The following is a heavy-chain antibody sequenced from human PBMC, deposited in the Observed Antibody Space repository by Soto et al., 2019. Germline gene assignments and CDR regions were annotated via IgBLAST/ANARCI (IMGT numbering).Heavy chain of an antibody. D-gene: IGHD5-18*01. V-gene: IGHV3-9*01. Sequence: GGSLRLSCAASGFTFGDYAMHWVRQVPGRGLEWVSGVSWTNISFGYADSVKGRFTISRDNAKNSLYLQMNSLRREDTAFYYCAKDRNTAMVTGDFDYWGHGTLVTVSS. J-gene: IGHJ4*01. CDR3: AKDRNTAMVTGDFDY. CDR1: GFTFGDYA. CDR2: VSWTNISF.